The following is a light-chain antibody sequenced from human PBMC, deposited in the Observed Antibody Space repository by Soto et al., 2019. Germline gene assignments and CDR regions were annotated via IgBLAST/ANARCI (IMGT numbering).Light chain of an antibody. CDR1: SNDVGHSSF. J-gene: IGLJ1*01. CDR2: DVS. V-gene: IGLV2-8*01. Sequence: QSALTQPPSASGSPGQSVTISCTGNSNDVGHSSFISWYQQHPGKGPKLIIYDVSKRPSGVPDRFSGSKSGNTASLSVSGLQAEDEADYFCNAQTDNGNQVFGTGTKLTVL. CDR3: NAQTDNGNQV.